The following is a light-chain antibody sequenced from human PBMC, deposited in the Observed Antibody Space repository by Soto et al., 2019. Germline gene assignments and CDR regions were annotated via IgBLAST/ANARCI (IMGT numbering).Light chain of an antibody. CDR3: QQYYSTAYT. J-gene: IGKJ2*01. CDR1: QSVLYSSNNKNY. CDR2: WAS. Sequence: DIVMTQSPDSLAVSLGERATINCKSSQSVLYSSNNKNYLAWYQQKPGQPPKLLIYWASTRESGVPDRFSGSGSGTDFTLTIISLQDEDVAVYYCQQYYSTAYTFGQGTKLEIK. V-gene: IGKV4-1*01.